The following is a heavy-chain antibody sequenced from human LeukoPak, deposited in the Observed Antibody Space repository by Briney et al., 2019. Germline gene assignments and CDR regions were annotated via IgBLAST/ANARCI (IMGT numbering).Heavy chain of an antibody. V-gene: IGHV3-30-3*01. D-gene: IGHD2-2*02. J-gene: IGHJ6*02. Sequence: GGSLRLSCAASGFTFSSYAMRWVRQAPGKGLEWVAVISYDGSNKYYADSVKGRFTISRDNSKNTLYLQMNSLRAEDTAVYYCARGGLYCSSTSCYIHYGMDVWGQGTTVTVSS. CDR3: ARGGLYCSSTSCYIHYGMDV. CDR2: ISYDGSNK. CDR1: GFTFSSYA.